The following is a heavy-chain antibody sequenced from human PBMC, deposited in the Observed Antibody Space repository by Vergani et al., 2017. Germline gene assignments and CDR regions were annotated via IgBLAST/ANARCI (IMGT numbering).Heavy chain of an antibody. D-gene: IGHD1-26*01. CDR2: ILYDGSNK. CDR1: GFTFRSYG. Sequence: QVQLVESGGGVVQPGRSLRLSCAASGFTFRSYGMHWVRQAPGKGLEWVAVILYDGSNKYYADSVKGRFTISRDNSKNTLNLQMNSLRTEDTAVYYCARDPQWGPFDYYMDVWGKGTTVTVSS. V-gene: IGHV3-33*01. CDR3: ARDPQWGPFDYYMDV. J-gene: IGHJ6*03.